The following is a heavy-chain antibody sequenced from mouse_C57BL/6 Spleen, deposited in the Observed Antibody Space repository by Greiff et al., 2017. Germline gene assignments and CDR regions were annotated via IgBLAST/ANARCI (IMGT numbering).Heavy chain of an antibody. CDR2: IDPSDSYT. Sequence: QVQLQQSGAELVKPGTSVKLSCKASGYTFTSYWMPWVKQRPGQGLEWIGEIDPSDSYTNYNQKFKGKATLTVDTSSSTAYMQLSSLTSEDSAVYYCATSDFDYWGQGTTLTVSS. J-gene: IGHJ2*01. V-gene: IGHV1-50*01. CDR1: GYTFTSYW. CDR3: ATSDFDY.